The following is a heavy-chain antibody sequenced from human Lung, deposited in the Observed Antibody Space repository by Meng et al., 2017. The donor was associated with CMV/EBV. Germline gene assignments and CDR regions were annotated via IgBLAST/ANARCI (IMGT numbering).Heavy chain of an antibody. CDR3: ARDQGLVFGEVIPYFDY. V-gene: IGHV3-21*01. CDR2: ISSSSSHI. CDR1: GFPFERYG. J-gene: IGHJ4*02. Sequence: ETLSLXCAASGFPFERYGINWVRQAPGQGLEWVSSISSSSSHIHYADSVKGRFTISRDYATNSVFLQMNTLRVDDTALYYCARDQGLVFGEVIPYFDYWGQGTPVTVSS. D-gene: IGHD3-3*01.